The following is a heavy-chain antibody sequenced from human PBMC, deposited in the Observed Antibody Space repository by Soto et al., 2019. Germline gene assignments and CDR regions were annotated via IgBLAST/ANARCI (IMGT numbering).Heavy chain of an antibody. J-gene: IGHJ6*03. Sequence: PGGSLRLSCATSGFTFSTYAMHWVRQAPGKGLEYVSGISSNGVSTYYANSVQGRFTISRDNSKNTVYLQMGSLRPEDMAVYYCARRARPDFYYMDVWGKGTTVPVSS. CDR3: ARRARPDFYYMDV. V-gene: IGHV3-64*01. D-gene: IGHD6-6*01. CDR1: GFTFSTYA. CDR2: ISSNGVST.